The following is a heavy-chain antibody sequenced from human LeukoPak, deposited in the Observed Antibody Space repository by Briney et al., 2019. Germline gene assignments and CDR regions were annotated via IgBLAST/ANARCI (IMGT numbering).Heavy chain of an antibody. CDR1: GNTFTSYY. Sequence: ASVKVSCKASGNTFTSYYMHWVRRAPGQGLEWMGTINPSGGSTSYTQKFQGRVTMTRDTSTSTVYMELSSLKSEDTAVYYCARGGFVVWTGPDIWGQGTMVTVSS. D-gene: IGHD2-21*02. V-gene: IGHV1-46*01. CDR2: INPSGGST. CDR3: ARGGFVVWTGPDI. J-gene: IGHJ3*02.